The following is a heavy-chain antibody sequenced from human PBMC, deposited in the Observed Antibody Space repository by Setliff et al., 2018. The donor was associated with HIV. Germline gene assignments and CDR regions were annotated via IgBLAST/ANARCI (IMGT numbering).Heavy chain of an antibody. CDR3: AISTRPY. CDR2: IEYDESNK. Sequence: GGSLRLSCAASRFTFSNYGMHWVRQAPGKGLEWVTYIEYDESNKRYADNVKGRFTISRDNSKNTLYLQMNNLRAEDTAVYYCAISTRPYWGQGTLVTVSS. V-gene: IGHV3-30*02. CDR1: RFTFSNYG. J-gene: IGHJ4*02. D-gene: IGHD6-6*01.